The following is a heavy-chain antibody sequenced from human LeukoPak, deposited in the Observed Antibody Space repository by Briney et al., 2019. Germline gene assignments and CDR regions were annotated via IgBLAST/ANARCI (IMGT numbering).Heavy chain of an antibody. D-gene: IGHD4-17*01. V-gene: IGHV3-23*01. J-gene: IGHJ5*02. Sequence: GGSLRLSCAASGFTFSSYSMNWVRQAPGKGLEWVSSISGSGGSTYYADSVKGRFTISRDNSKDTLYLQVNSLRAEDTAVYYCAKDLRRIVTTVTTLVDPWGQGTLVTVSS. CDR1: GFTFSSYS. CDR3: AKDLRRIVTTVTTLVDP. CDR2: ISGSGGST.